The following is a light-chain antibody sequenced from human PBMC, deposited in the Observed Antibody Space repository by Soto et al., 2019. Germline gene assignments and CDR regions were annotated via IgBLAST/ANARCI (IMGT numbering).Light chain of an antibody. J-gene: IGLJ2*01. CDR1: SSDVGSYNL. CDR3: CSYAGSSTIVV. CDR2: EGS. V-gene: IGLV2-23*01. Sequence: QSVLTQPASVSGSPGQSITISCTGTSSDVGSYNLVSWYQQHPGKAPKLMIYEGSKRPSGVSNRFSGSKSGNTASLTISGLQAEDEADYYCCSYAGSSTIVVFGGGTQVTVL.